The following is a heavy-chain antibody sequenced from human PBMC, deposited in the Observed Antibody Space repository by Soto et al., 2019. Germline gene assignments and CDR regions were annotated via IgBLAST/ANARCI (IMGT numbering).Heavy chain of an antibody. J-gene: IGHJ4*02. CDR3: VRDGDGYDFDS. CDR2: IYRDGSGT. D-gene: IGHD5-12*01. Sequence: EVQLVESGGGLVQPGGSLRLSCAASGFTFSNYWMHWVRQAPGKGLVWVARIYRDGSGTDYAASVKGRFTMSRDNAKNTLYLQMNSLRAEDTAVYYCVRDGDGYDFDSWGQGTLVTVSS. V-gene: IGHV3-74*01. CDR1: GFTFSNYW.